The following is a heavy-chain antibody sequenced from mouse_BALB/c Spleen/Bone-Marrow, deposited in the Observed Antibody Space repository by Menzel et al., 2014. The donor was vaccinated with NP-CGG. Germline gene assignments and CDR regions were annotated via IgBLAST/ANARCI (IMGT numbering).Heavy chain of an antibody. CDR1: GYTLTSYW. CDR3: ARGRDYDVFAY. V-gene: IGHV1-52*01. J-gene: IGHJ3*01. D-gene: IGHD2-4*01. CDR2: IDPYDSET. Sequence: VKLMESGAELVRPGASVKLSCKASGYTLTSYWMNWVKQRPEQGLEWIGRIDPYDSETHYNQKFKDKAILTVDKSSSTAYMRPSSLTSEDSAVYYCARGRDYDVFAYWGQGTLVTVSA.